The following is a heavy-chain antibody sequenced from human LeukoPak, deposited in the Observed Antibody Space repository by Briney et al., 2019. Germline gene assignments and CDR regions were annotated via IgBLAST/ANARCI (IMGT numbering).Heavy chain of an antibody. CDR2: SKNDGSST. V-gene: IGHV3-74*01. Sequence: PGGSLRLSCAVSGFTSSGDWMHWVRQAPGKGLVWVSRSKNDGSSTSYADSVKGRFTISRDNAKNTLYLQMNSLRAEDTAVYYCARELPRIGGQTDASDIWGQGTLLTVS. CDR1: GFTSSGDW. J-gene: IGHJ3*02. D-gene: IGHD3-16*01. CDR3: ARELPRIGGQTDASDI.